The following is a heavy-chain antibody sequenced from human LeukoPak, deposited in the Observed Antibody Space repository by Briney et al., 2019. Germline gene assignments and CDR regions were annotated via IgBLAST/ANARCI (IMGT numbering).Heavy chain of an antibody. CDR3: ARASVPGYDFWSGYYTGLFDY. CDR2: IYHSGST. D-gene: IGHD3-3*01. V-gene: IGHV4-4*02. CDR1: GGSISSSNW. J-gene: IGHJ4*02. Sequence: SETLSLTCAVSGGSISSSNWWSWVRQPPGKGLEWIGEIYHSGSTNYNPSLKSRVTISVDKSKNQFSLKLSSVTAADTAVYYCARASVPGYDFWSGYYTGLFDYWGQGTLVTVSS.